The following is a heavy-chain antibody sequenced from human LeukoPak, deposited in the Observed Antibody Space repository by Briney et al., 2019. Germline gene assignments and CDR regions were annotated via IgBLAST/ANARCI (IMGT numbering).Heavy chain of an antibody. V-gene: IGHV3-48*01. CDR2: ISSSSSTI. J-gene: IGHJ4*02. D-gene: IGHD1-26*01. CDR1: GFTFSSYS. Sequence: GGSLRLSCAASGFTFSSYSMNWVRQAPGKGLEWVSYISSSSSTIYYADSVKGRFTIPRDNAKNSLYLQMNSLRAEDTAVYYCARDPLEGATYFDYWGQGTLVTVSS. CDR3: ARDPLEGATYFDY.